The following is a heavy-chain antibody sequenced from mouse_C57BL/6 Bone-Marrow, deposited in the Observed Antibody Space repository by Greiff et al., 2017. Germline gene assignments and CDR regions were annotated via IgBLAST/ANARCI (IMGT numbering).Heavy chain of an antibody. CDR2: ISYSGST. D-gene: IGHD1-1*02. CDR1: GYSITSDY. J-gene: IGHJ1*03. CDR3: ARSALFWGWYFDV. V-gene: IGHV3-8*01. Sequence: VQLQQSGPGLAKPSQTLSLTCSVTGYSITSDYWNWIRKFPGNKLEYMGYISYSGSTYYNPSLKSRISITRDTAKSRYYLQLKSVTTEDTATYCCARSALFWGWYFDVWGTGTTVTVAS.